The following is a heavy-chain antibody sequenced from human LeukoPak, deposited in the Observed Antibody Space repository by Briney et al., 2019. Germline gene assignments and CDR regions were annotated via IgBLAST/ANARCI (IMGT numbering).Heavy chain of an antibody. D-gene: IGHD3-16*01. CDR2: IYYSGST. V-gene: IGHV4-59*01. Sequence: SETLSLTCIVSGDSISSYYWSWIRQPPGKALEWIGYIYYSGSTNYNPSLKSRVTISIDASKNHFSLKLSSVTAADTAVYYCARDRSLGIIDYWGQGTLVTVSS. J-gene: IGHJ4*02. CDR3: ARDRSLGIIDY. CDR1: GDSISSYY.